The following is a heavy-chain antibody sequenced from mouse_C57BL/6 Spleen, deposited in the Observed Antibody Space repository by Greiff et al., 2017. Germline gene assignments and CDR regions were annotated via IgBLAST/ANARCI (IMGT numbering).Heavy chain of an antibody. CDR3: AREYYGSSYRYFDV. V-gene: IGHV1-82*01. CDR1: GYAFSSSW. J-gene: IGHJ1*03. Sequence: QVQLQQSGPELVKPGASVKISCKASGYAFSSSWMNWVKQRPGKGLEWIGRIYPGDGDTNYNGKFKGKATLTADKSSSTAYMQLSSLTSEDSAVYYGAREYYGSSYRYFDVWGTGTTVTVSS. D-gene: IGHD1-1*01. CDR2: IYPGDGDT.